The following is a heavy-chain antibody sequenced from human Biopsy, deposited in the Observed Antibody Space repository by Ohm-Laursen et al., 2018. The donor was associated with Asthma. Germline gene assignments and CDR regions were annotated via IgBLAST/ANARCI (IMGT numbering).Heavy chain of an antibody. CDR1: GASITTSSSY. CDR2: IYYSGET. CDR3: ARNLPGYTYGPFED. Sequence: PSQTLSLTCTVSGASITTSSSYWSWLRLLPGKGLEWIGCIYYSGETFFNPSLKNPLFMSLDSSKNQFSLKMTSVTVADTAVYFCARNLPGYTYGPFEDWGQGTLVTVSS. V-gene: IGHV4-31*01. J-gene: IGHJ4*02. D-gene: IGHD5-18*01.